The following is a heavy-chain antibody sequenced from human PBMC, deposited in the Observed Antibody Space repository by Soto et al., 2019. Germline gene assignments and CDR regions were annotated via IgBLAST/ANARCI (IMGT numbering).Heavy chain of an antibody. CDR3: ARALKYYYDSSGYQHGMDV. V-gene: IGHV4-31*03. CDR1: GGSISSGGYY. Sequence: SETLSLTCTVSGGSISSGGYYWSWIRQHPGKGLEWIGYIYYSGSTYYNPSLKSRVTISVDTSKNQFSLKLSSVTAADTAVDYCARALKYYYDSSGYQHGMDVWGQGTTVTVSS. D-gene: IGHD3-22*01. CDR2: IYYSGST. J-gene: IGHJ6*02.